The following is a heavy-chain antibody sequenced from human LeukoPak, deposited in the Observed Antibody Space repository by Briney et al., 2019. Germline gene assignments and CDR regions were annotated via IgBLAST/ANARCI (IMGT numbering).Heavy chain of an antibody. CDR2: LRFDGTNK. CDR1: GFTFSNFG. V-gene: IGHV3-30*02. D-gene: IGHD6-19*01. CDR3: ARKGVIAVAAFDY. J-gene: IGHJ4*02. Sequence: GGSLRLSCAASGFTFSNFGMHWVRQAPGKGLEWVAFLRFDGTNKYYADSVKGRFTISRDNSKNTLYVQMNSLTAKDTAVYYCARKGVIAVAAFDYWGQGTLVTVSS.